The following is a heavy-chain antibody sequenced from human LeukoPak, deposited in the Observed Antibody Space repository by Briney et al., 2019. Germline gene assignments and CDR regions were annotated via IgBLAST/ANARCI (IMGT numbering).Heavy chain of an antibody. Sequence: ASVTVSCTASGYTFTSYGINWVRQATGQGLEWMGWMNPNSGNTGYAQKFQGRVTMTRNTSISTAYMELSSLRSEDTAVYYCARQKFGTVIVDYWGQGTLVTVSS. J-gene: IGHJ4*02. D-gene: IGHD4-17*01. V-gene: IGHV1-8*01. CDR2: MNPNSGNT. CDR1: GYTFTSYG. CDR3: ARQKFGTVIVDY.